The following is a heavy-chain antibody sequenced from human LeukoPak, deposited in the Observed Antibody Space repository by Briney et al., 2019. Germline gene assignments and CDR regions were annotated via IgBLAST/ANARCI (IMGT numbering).Heavy chain of an antibody. CDR1: GFTFSSYW. V-gene: IGHV3-7*01. Sequence: GGSLRLSCAASGFTFSSYWMSWVRQAPGKGLEWVANIKQDGSEKYYVDSVKGRFTISRDNVKNSLYLQMNSLRAEDTAVYYCARASYWGSYRTFDYWGQGNLVTVSS. J-gene: IGHJ4*02. D-gene: IGHD3-16*02. CDR3: ARASYWGSYRTFDY. CDR2: IKQDGSEK.